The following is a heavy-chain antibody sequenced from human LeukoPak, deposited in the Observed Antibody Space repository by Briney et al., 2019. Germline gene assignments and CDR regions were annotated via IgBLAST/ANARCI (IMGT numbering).Heavy chain of an antibody. D-gene: IGHD2-2*01. Sequence: GASVKVSCKASGYTFTSYGISWVRQAPGQGLEWMGWISAYNGNTNYAQKLQGRVTMTTDTSISTAYMELSRLRSDDTAVYYCAREGDYCSSTSCWHDYWGQGTLVTVSS. V-gene: IGHV1-18*01. CDR2: ISAYNGNT. CDR1: GYTFTSYG. J-gene: IGHJ4*02. CDR3: AREGDYCSSTSCWHDY.